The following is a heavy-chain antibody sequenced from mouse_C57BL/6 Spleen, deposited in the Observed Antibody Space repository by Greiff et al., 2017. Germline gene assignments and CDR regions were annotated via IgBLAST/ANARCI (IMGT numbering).Heavy chain of an antibody. CDR2: IYPRSGNT. D-gene: IGHD2-5*01. CDR1: GYTFTSYG. V-gene: IGHV1-81*01. Sequence: QVQLQQSGAELARPGASVKLSCKASGYTFTSYGISWVKQRTGPGLEWIGEIYPRSGNTYYNEKFKGKATLTADKSYSTAYMELRSLTSEDSAVYFCARSTDYSNGWYFDVWGTGTTVTVSS. CDR3: ARSTDYSNGWYFDV. J-gene: IGHJ1*03.